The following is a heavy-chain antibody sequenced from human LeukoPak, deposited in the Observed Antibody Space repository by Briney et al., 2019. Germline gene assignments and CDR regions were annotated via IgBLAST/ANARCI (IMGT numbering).Heavy chain of an antibody. V-gene: IGHV3-30-3*01. Sequence: GGSLRLSCAASGFTFSSYAMHWVRQAPGKRLEWVAVISYDGSNKYYADSVKGRFTISRDNSKNTLYLQMNSLRAEDTAVYYCARRRGYSGFDRWGQGTLVTVSS. D-gene: IGHD5-12*01. J-gene: IGHJ5*02. CDR2: ISYDGSNK. CDR1: GFTFSSYA. CDR3: ARRRGYSGFDR.